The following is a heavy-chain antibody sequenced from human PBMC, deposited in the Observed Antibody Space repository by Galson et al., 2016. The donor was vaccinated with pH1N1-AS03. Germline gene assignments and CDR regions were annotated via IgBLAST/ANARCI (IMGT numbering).Heavy chain of an antibody. CDR1: GFAFRSHS. V-gene: IGHV3-48*03. Sequence: SLRLSCAASGFAFRSHSMNWVRQAPGKGLEWISYITGVGVTMYGDSVRGRFVLSRDNAKNSVSLQMNSLRAEDTAIYYCARARLTDGGMDYWGQGPLVTVSS. CDR3: ARARLTDGGMDY. J-gene: IGHJ4*02. CDR2: ITGVGVTM. D-gene: IGHD3-16*01.